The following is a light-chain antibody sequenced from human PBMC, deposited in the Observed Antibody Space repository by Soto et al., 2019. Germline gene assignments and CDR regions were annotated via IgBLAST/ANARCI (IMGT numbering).Light chain of an antibody. J-gene: IGKJ1*01. CDR2: AAS. CDR1: QSIETR. V-gene: IGKV3-15*01. CDR3: QQYRTCRT. Sequence: IVMTQSPATLSVSPGERATLSCRASQSIETRLAWYQQRPGQAPRLLIYAASTRATGIPARFSGSGAGTEFTLTINGLQSEDCGVYDCQQYRTCRTFGQGTNVELK.